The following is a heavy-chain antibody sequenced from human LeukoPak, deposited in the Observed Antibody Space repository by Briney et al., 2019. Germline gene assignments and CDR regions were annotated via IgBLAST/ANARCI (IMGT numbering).Heavy chain of an antibody. V-gene: IGHV3-23*01. D-gene: IGHD6-19*01. CDR2: ISGSGGST. J-gene: IGHJ4*02. CDR1: GFTFSSYA. Sequence: GRSLRLSCAASGFTFSSYAMSWVRQAPGEGLEWVSAISGSGGSTYYADSVKGRFTISRDNSKNTLYLQMNSLRAEDTAVYYCAKAWYSSGWYDFDYWGQGTLVTVSS. CDR3: AKAWYSSGWYDFDY.